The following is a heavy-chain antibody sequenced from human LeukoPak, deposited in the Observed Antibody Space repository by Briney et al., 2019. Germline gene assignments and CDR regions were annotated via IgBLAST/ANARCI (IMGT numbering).Heavy chain of an antibody. D-gene: IGHD3-22*01. J-gene: IGHJ3*02. CDR2: INSDGINT. CDR3: ASLIYDSSGYADAFDI. Sequence: GGSLRLSCTASGFTFSSYSMNLVRLAPGKGLEWVSRINSDGINTSYADSVKGRFTISRDNAKNTLNLQMNSLRAEDTAVYYCASLIYDSSGYADAFDIWGQGTMVTVSS. V-gene: IGHV3-74*01. CDR1: GFTFSSYS.